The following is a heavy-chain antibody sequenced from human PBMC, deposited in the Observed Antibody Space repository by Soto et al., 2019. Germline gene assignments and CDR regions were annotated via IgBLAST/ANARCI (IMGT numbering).Heavy chain of an antibody. J-gene: IGHJ6*03. CDR1: GYTFTSYY. V-gene: IGHV1-46*03. CDR3: ARGLGQEYYGSGSDLSGQRRYYYYMDV. CDR2: INPSGGST. D-gene: IGHD3-10*01. Sequence: QVQLVQSGAEVKKPGASVKVSCKASGYTFTSYYMHWVRQAPGQGLEWMGIINPSGGSTSYAQKYQGTVTMTRDTSTSTVYMELSSLRSEGTAVYYCARGLGQEYYGSGSDLSGQRRYYYYMDVWGKGNTVTVSS.